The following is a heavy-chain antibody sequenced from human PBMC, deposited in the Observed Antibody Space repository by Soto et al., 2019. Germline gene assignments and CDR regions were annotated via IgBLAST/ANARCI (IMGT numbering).Heavy chain of an antibody. J-gene: IGHJ6*02. V-gene: IGHV4-31*03. D-gene: IGHD3-16*01. Sequence: TLSLTGTVSGGSISSGGYYGSWIRQHPGKGLEWIGYIYYSGSTYYNPSLKSRVTISVDTSKNQFSLKLSSVTAADTAVYYCARVTLSAHSGRLLRWGYYYYGMDVWGQGTTVTVSS. CDR3: ARVTLSAHSGRLLRWGYYYYGMDV. CDR2: IYYSGST. CDR1: GGSISSGGYY.